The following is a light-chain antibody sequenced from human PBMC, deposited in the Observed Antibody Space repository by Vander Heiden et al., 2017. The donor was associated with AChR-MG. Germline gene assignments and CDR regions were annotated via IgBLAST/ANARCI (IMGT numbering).Light chain of an antibody. CDR2: VGP. Sequence: EIVMTQSPLSLSVTPGEPASISCRSSQSLLDSNGYTYVNYLDWYVQKPGQSPQLLISVGPTRASGVPDRFSASGSGTDFTLKISRVEAEDVGVYYCMQALQSPFYTFGQGTKLEIK. V-gene: IGKV2-28*01. CDR1: QSLLDSNGYTYVNY. CDR3: MQALQSPFYT. J-gene: IGKJ2*01.